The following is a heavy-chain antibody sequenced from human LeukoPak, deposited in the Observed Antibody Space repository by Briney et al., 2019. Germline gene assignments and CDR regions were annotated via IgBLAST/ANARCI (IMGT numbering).Heavy chain of an antibody. CDR2: ISGRGLST. CDR1: GFTFSTYA. D-gene: IGHD5-24*01. Sequence: GGSLRLSCAASGFTFSTYAMSWGRQAPGKGLELVSGISGRGLSTYYADDVKGRFTISRDNSKNISYLQMNSLRAEDTAVYYCAKDRRDAYTGDAFDIWGQGTMVTVSS. CDR3: AKDRRDAYTGDAFDI. J-gene: IGHJ3*02. V-gene: IGHV3-23*01.